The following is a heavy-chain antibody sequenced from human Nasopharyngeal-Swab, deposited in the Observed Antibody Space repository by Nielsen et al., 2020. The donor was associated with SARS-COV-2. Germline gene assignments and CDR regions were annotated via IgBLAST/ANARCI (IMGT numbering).Heavy chain of an antibody. CDR1: GFTFSTYW. CDR3: AKGLADYGEDAFDI. J-gene: IGHJ3*02. V-gene: IGHV3-74*01. D-gene: IGHD3-16*01. CDR2: TNTDGSST. Sequence: GESLKISCAASGFTFSTYWMHWVRQAPGKGLVWVSRTNTDGSSTDYADSVKGRFTISRDNAKNTLFLQMNSLRAEDTAVYYCAKGLADYGEDAFDIWGQGTMVTVSS.